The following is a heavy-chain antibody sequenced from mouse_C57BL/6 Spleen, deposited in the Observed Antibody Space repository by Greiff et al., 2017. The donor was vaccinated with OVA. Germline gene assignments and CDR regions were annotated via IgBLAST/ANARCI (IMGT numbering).Heavy chain of an antibody. Sequence: QVQLQQPGAELVKPGASVKLSCKASGYTFTSYWMQWVKQRPGQGLEWIGEIDPSDSYTNYNQKFKGKATLTVDTSSSTAYMQLSSLTSEDSAVYYCARGDRDVYWGQGTTLTVSS. CDR1: GYTFTSYW. V-gene: IGHV1-50*01. CDR3: ARGDRDVY. D-gene: IGHD3-1*01. J-gene: IGHJ2*01. CDR2: IDPSDSYT.